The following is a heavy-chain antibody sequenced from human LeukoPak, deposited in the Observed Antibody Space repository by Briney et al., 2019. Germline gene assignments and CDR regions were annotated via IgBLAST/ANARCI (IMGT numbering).Heavy chain of an antibody. CDR3: ARSGYSSRWLFDY. V-gene: IGHV4-38-2*01. D-gene: IGHD6-19*01. CDR1: GYSISSGYY. CDR2: IYHSGST. J-gene: IGHJ4*01. Sequence: SETLSLTCAVSGYSISSGYYWGWIRRPPGKGLEWIGSIYHSGSTYYNPSLMSRVTISVDPSKNQFSLKLSSVTAADTAVYYCARSGYSSRWLFDYWGQGTLVTVSS.